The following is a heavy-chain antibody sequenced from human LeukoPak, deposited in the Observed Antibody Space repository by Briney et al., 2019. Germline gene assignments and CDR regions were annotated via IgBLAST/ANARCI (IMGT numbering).Heavy chain of an antibody. CDR2: IYYSGST. CDR1: GGSISSSSYY. J-gene: IGHJ4*02. Sequence: SETLSLTCTVSGGSISSSSYYWGWIRQPPGKGLEWIGSIYYSGSTYYNPSLKSRVTISVDASKNQFSLKLSSVTAADTAVYYCARVKEGANYYDSSGYYYDRVPDYFDYWGQGTLVTVSS. CDR3: ARVKEGANYYDSSGYYYDRVPDYFDY. V-gene: IGHV4-39*07. D-gene: IGHD3-22*01.